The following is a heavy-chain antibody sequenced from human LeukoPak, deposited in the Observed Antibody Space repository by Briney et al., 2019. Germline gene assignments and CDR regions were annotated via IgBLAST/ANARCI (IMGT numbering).Heavy chain of an antibody. J-gene: IGHJ4*02. D-gene: IGHD5-12*01. Sequence: SETLSLTCTVSGGSISSSSYYWGWIRQPPGKGLEWIGSIYYSGSTYYNPSLKSRDTISVDTSKNQFSLKLSSVTAADTAVYYCARRRGYYFDYWGQGTLVTVSS. CDR2: IYYSGST. CDR1: GGSISSSSYY. CDR3: ARRRGYYFDY. V-gene: IGHV4-39*07.